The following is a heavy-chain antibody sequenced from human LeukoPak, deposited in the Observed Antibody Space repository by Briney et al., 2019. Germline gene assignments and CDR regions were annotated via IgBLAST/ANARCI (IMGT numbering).Heavy chain of an antibody. V-gene: IGHV3-48*01. CDR3: ASGVVPAAIPFDY. Sequence: GGSLRLSCAASGFTFSSYSMNWVRQAPGKGLEWVSYISSSSSTIYYADSVKGRFTISRDNAKNSLYLQMNSLRAEDTAVYYCASGVVPAAIPFDYWGQGTLVTVSS. CDR1: GFTFSSYS. CDR2: ISSSSSTI. J-gene: IGHJ4*02. D-gene: IGHD2-2*01.